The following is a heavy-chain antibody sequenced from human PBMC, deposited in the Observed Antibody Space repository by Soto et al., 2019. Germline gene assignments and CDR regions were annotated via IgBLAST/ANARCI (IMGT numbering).Heavy chain of an antibody. V-gene: IGHV4-4*07. CDR3: AREGSYSAYNFAHGIQLWSFDF. CDR1: GGSINTFY. CDR2: IFSSGST. J-gene: IGHJ4*02. D-gene: IGHD5-12*01. Sequence: SETLSLTCTVSGGSINTFYWSWVRQPAGKGLEWIGRIFSSGSTSFNPSLESRVAMSVDTSKNHFSLNLSSVAAADMAVHYCAREGSYSAYNFAHGIQLWSFDFWGQGALVTVSS.